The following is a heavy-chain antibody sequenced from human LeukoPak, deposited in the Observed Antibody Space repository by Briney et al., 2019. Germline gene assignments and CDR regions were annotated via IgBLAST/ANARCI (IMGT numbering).Heavy chain of an antibody. CDR2: IYYSGST. CDR3: ARDAYSYGSDDAFDI. J-gene: IGHJ3*02. Sequence: SETLSLTCTASGGFISDSYWSWIRQPPGKGLEWIGYIYYSGSTNYNPSLKSRATISVDTSKNQFSLKLNSVTAADTAVYYCARDAYSYGSDDAFDIWGQGTLVTVSS. V-gene: IGHV4-59*01. CDR1: GGFISDSY. D-gene: IGHD5-18*01.